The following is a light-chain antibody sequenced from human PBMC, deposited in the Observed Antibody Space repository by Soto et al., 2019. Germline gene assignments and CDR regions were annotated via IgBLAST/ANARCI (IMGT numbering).Light chain of an antibody. J-gene: IGKJ5*01. V-gene: IGKV3-11*01. Sequence: EIVLTQSPVTLSLSPGERATLSCRASQSFSTHLAWYQQTPGQAPRLLIYDASNRATGIPARFSGSGSGTDFTLTISSLETEDFAVYYCQQRSNWPQVTFGQGTRLEI. CDR1: QSFSTH. CDR2: DAS. CDR3: QQRSNWPQVT.